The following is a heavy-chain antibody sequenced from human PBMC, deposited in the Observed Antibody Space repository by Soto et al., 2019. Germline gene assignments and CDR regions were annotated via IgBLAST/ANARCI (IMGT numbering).Heavy chain of an antibody. CDR1: GFIFNEHD. V-gene: IGHV3-72*01. Sequence: GWSLRLSCAASGFIFNEHDMHWVRQAPGKGLEWVGRSRNKAYSYITEYDASVKGRFTISRDDSRNSMYLQMNRLKTEHSAVYSCTSRYNNGWYFVYLCKGALVAVSS. CDR2: SRNKAYSYIT. J-gene: IGHJ4*02. CDR3: TSRYNNGWYFVY. D-gene: IGHD6-19*01.